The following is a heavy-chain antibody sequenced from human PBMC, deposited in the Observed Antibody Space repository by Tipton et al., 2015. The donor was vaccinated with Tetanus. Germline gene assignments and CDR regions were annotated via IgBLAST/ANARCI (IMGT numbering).Heavy chain of an antibody. J-gene: IGHJ4*02. V-gene: IGHV3-7*01. D-gene: IGHD1-26*01. CDR2: IKQDGSEK. CDR3: ARDHNPQGGLYYFDY. Sequence: LSLTCVVSGGPINTSNWWSWVRQSPGKGLEWVANIKQDGSEKYYVDSVKGRFTISRDNAKNSLYLQMDSLRAEDTAVYYCARDHNPQGGLYYFDYWGQGTLVTVSS. CDR1: GGPINTSNW.